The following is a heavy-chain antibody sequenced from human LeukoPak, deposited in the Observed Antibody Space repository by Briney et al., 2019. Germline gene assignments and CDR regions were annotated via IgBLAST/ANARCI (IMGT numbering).Heavy chain of an antibody. CDR3: ARDPTRYCSSTSCYTWNWFDP. J-gene: IGHJ5*02. CDR1: GGSISSHY. Sequence: SETLSLTCTVSGGSISSHYWSWIRQPPGKGLEWIGYIYYSGSTNYNPSLKSRVTISVDTSKNQFSLKLSSVTAADTAAYYCARDPTRYCSSTSCYTWNWFDPWGQGTLVTVSS. V-gene: IGHV4-59*11. D-gene: IGHD2-2*02. CDR2: IYYSGST.